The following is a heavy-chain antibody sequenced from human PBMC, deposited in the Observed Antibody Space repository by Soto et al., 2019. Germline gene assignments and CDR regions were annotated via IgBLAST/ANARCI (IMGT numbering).Heavy chain of an antibody. D-gene: IGHD2-8*01. CDR2: ISAYNGNT. Sequence: ASVKVSCKASGYTFTSYGISWVRQAPGEGLEGMGWISAYNGNTNYAQNLQGRVTMTTDTSTSTAYMELRSLRSDDTAVYYCARDHGYCTNGVSSNYYYYGMAVWGQVTTLAVSS. J-gene: IGHJ6*02. CDR1: GYTFTSYG. CDR3: ARDHGYCTNGVSSNYYYYGMAV. V-gene: IGHV1-18*01.